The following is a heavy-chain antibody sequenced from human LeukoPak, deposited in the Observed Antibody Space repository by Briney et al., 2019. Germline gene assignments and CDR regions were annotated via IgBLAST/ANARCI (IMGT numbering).Heavy chain of an antibody. D-gene: IGHD6-19*01. CDR1: RLPFSSYW. CDR2: IKQDGSEK. CDR3: AGGSGWISYH. J-gene: IGHJ5*02. V-gene: IGHV3-7*01. Sequence: GGSLRLSCVASRLPFSSYWMNWVRQTPGKGLEWVANIKQDGSEKLYVDSVKGRFTISRDNAKNSLFLQMNSLRAEDTAVYYCAGGSGWISYHWGQGTLVTVSS.